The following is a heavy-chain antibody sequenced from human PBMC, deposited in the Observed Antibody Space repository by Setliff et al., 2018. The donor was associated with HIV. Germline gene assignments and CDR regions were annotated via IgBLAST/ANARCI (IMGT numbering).Heavy chain of an antibody. CDR3: ARLHYDSRGYYHPY. D-gene: IGHD3-22*01. CDR1: GSLTSYY. J-gene: IGHJ4*02. V-gene: IGHV4-59*01. CDR2: VYYSGNT. Sequence: PSETLSLTCTVSGSLTSYYWSWIRQSPGKGLEWIGYVYYSGNTNYNPSLQSRVTISVDASRSQFYLKLSSVTAADTAVYYCARLHYDSRGYYHPYWGQGTLVTVSS.